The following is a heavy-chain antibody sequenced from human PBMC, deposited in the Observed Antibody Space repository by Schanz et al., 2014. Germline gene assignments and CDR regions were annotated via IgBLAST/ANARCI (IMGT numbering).Heavy chain of an antibody. J-gene: IGHJ4*02. CDR2: ISAYNGNT. Sequence: QVQLVQSGPEVEKPGASVKVSCKASGYTFTSYGINWVRQAPGQGLECMGWISAYNGNTNYAQKLQGRVTMTTDTSTSTAYMELRSLRSDDTAVYYCARGRYSSGWYDRDIAHFDYWGQGTLVTVSS. D-gene: IGHD6-19*01. CDR3: ARGRYSSGWYDRDIAHFDY. V-gene: IGHV1-18*01. CDR1: GYTFTSYG.